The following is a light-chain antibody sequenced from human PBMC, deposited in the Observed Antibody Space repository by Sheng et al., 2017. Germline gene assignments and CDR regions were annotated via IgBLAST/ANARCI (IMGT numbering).Light chain of an antibody. Sequence: DIQMTQSPSSLSASVGDRVTITCRASQNINNYVNWYQQKPGQAPKLLIYAASTLESGVPSRFSGSGSGTDFTLTISTLQPEDFATYYCQQTYGSLTWTFGPGTKVEVK. CDR3: QQTYGSLTWT. CDR2: AAS. CDR1: QNINNY. V-gene: IGKV1-39*01. J-gene: IGKJ1*01.